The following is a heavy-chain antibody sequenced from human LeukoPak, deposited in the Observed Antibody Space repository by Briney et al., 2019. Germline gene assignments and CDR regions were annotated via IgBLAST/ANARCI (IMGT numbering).Heavy chain of an antibody. CDR1: GFTVSSNY. V-gene: IGHV3-53*01. CDR3: ARCKGIPFSGSYDY. D-gene: IGHD1-26*01. Sequence: GGSLRLSCAASGFTVSSNYMSWVRRAPGKGLEWVSVIYSGGSTYYADSVKGRFTITRDNSKNTLYLQMNSLRAEDTAVYYCARCKGIPFSGSYDYWGQGTLVTVSS. J-gene: IGHJ4*02. CDR2: IYSGGST.